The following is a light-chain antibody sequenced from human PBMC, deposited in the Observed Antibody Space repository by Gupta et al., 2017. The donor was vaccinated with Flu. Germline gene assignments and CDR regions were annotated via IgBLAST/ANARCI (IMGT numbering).Light chain of an antibody. J-gene: IGLJ2*01. CDR3: SSYTSSSTDVV. CDR2: EVN. V-gene: IGLV2-14*01. CDR1: SSDVGAYNY. Sequence: QSALPQPASVSGSPGQSITISCTGTSSDVGAYNYVSWYQQHPGKAPKLMIYEVNNRPSGVSNRFSGSKSGNTASLTISGLQAEDEADYYCSSYTSSSTDVVFGGGTKLTVL.